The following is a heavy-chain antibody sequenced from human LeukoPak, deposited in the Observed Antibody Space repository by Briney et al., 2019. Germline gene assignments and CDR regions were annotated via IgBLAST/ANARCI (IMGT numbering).Heavy chain of an antibody. CDR3: ANADY. CDR1: GFTFDDYA. V-gene: IGHV3-9*01. CDR2: ISWNSGGI. Sequence: GGSLRLSCAASGFTFDDYAMHWVRQAPGKGLEWVSGISWNSGGIGYADSVKGRFTISRDNAKSSLYLQMNSLRAEDTALYYCANADYWGQGTLVTVSS. J-gene: IGHJ4*02.